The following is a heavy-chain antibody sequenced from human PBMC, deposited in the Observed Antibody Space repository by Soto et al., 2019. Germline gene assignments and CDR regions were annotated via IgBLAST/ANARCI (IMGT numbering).Heavy chain of an antibody. CDR1: GYTFTSYG. Sequence: GASVKVSCKASGYTFTSYGISWVRQAPGQGLEWMGWIGAYNGNTNYAQKLQGRVTMTTDTSTSTAYMELRSLRSDDTAVYYCARDLFSAHLVSSSWGFDPWGQGTLVTVSS. J-gene: IGHJ5*02. D-gene: IGHD6-13*01. V-gene: IGHV1-18*01. CDR2: IGAYNGNT. CDR3: ARDLFSAHLVSSSWGFDP.